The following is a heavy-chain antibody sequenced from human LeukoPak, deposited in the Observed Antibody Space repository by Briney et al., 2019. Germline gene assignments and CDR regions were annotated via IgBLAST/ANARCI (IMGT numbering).Heavy chain of an antibody. CDR1: GFTFSSFE. CDR2: ISSSGSTI. J-gene: IGHJ4*02. Sequence: PGGSLRLSCAASGFTFSSFEMNWVRQAPGKGLEWVLYISSSGSTIYFADSVKGRFTTSRDNAKNSLYLQMNSLRADDTAVYYCARSGYLGPDYWGQGTPVTASS. V-gene: IGHV3-48*03. CDR3: ARSGYLGPDY. D-gene: IGHD2-2*01.